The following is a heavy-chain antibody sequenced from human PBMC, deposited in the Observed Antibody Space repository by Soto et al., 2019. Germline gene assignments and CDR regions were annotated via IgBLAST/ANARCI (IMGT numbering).Heavy chain of an antibody. Sequence: QLQLQESGPGLVKPSETLSLTCTVSGGSISSSSYYWGWIRQPPGKGLEWIGSIYYSGSTYYNPSLKSRVTISEDTSKNQFSLKLSSVTAADTAVYYCARLDIAARLFDYWGQGTLVTVSS. J-gene: IGHJ4*02. D-gene: IGHD6-6*01. CDR2: IYYSGST. V-gene: IGHV4-39*01. CDR3: ARLDIAARLFDY. CDR1: GGSISSSSYY.